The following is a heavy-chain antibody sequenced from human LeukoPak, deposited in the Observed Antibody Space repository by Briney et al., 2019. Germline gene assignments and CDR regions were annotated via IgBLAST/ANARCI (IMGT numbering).Heavy chain of an antibody. CDR3: ARSHGSHDSTGYYYNWFDP. Sequence: GGSLRLSCAASGFTSSNYAMHWVRQAPGKGLEWVALISYDGNNEYYADSVKGRFTISRDNSKNTLYLQMNSLRPEDTAVYYCARSHGSHDSTGYYYNWFDPWGQGTLVTVSS. V-gene: IGHV3-30-3*01. J-gene: IGHJ5*02. CDR1: GFTSSNYA. D-gene: IGHD3-22*01. CDR2: ISYDGNNE.